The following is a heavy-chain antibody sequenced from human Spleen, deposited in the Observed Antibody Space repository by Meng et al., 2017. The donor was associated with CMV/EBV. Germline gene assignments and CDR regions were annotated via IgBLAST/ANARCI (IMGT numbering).Heavy chain of an antibody. V-gene: IGHV3-48*03. CDR2: ISGSASTL. D-gene: IGHD3-3*01. Sequence: GESLKISCVASGFTFNTYEMNWVRQAPGKGLEWVSYISGSASTLYYADSVKGRFTISRDNTKNSLYLQMNSLRAEDTAVYYCARLDDFWSGYSTWGQGTLVTVSS. J-gene: IGHJ5*02. CDR1: GFTFNTYE. CDR3: ARLDDFWSGYST.